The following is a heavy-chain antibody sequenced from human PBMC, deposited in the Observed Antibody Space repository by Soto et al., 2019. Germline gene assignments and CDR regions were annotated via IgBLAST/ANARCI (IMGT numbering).Heavy chain of an antibody. CDR1: GFTFSSYG. V-gene: IGHV3-30*18. D-gene: IGHD3-3*01. Sequence: GGSLRLSCAASGFTFSSYGMHWVRQAPGKGLEWVAVISYDGSNKYYADSVKGRFTISRDNSKNTLYLQMNSLRAEDTAVYYCAKPLSEFWSGYYDYWGQGTLVTVSS. CDR2: ISYDGSNK. CDR3: AKPLSEFWSGYYDY. J-gene: IGHJ4*02.